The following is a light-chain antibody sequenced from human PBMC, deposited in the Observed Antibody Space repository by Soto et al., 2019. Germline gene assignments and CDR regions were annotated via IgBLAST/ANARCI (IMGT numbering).Light chain of an antibody. CDR1: QSLSTY. CDR3: QQYHTYST. J-gene: IGKJ1*01. CDR2: KVS. V-gene: IGKV1-5*03. Sequence: DIQMTQSPSTLSASVGDRVTITCRASQSLSTYLAWYQQKPGKAPKLLIYKVSTLESGVPSRFSGSGSGTDFSLTISSLQPDDFATYYCQQYHTYSTFGQGTKVDIK.